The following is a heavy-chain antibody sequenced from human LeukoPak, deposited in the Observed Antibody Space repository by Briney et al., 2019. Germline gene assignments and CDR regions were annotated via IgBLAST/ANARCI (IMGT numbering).Heavy chain of an antibody. V-gene: IGHV3-30*02. D-gene: IGHD2-8*01. CDR2: IRYDGSNK. Sequence: PGGSLRLSCAASGFTFSSYGMHWVRQAPGKGLEWVAFIRYDGSNKYYADSVKGRFTISRDNSKNTLYLQMNSLRAEDTAVYYCAKGDILRGRAFDIWGQGTMVTVSS. CDR3: AKGDILRGRAFDI. CDR1: GFTFSSYG. J-gene: IGHJ3*02.